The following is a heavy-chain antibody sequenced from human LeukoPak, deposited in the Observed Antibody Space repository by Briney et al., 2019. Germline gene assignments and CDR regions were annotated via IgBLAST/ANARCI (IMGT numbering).Heavy chain of an antibody. J-gene: IGHJ4*02. Sequence: ASVKVSCKASGYSFIDYYIHWVRQAPGQGLEWMGWIDTNTGNPTYAQGFIGRFVFSLDTSVTTAYLQISSLKAEDTAVYYCARSYDTTGYFSYWGQGTLVTVSS. CDR3: ARSYDTTGYFSY. CDR2: IDTNTGNP. D-gene: IGHD3-22*01. V-gene: IGHV7-4-1*02. CDR1: GYSFIDYY.